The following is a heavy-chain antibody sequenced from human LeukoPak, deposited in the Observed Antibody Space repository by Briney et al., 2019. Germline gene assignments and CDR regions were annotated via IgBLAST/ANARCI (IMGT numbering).Heavy chain of an antibody. CDR3: ARIGYYYDSSGYYLDY. Sequence: ASVKVSCKASGYTFTGYYMHWVRQAPGQGLERMGWINPNSGGTNYAQKFQGRVTMTRDTSISTAYMELSRLRSDDTAVYYCARIGYYYDSSGYYLDYWGQGTLVTVSS. J-gene: IGHJ4*02. D-gene: IGHD3-22*01. CDR2: INPNSGGT. CDR1: GYTFTGYY. V-gene: IGHV1-2*02.